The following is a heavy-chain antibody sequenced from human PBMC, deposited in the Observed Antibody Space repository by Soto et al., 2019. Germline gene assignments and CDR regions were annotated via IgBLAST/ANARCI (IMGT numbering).Heavy chain of an antibody. CDR2: IIPIFGTA. J-gene: IGHJ6*02. Sequence: QVQPVQSGAEVKKPGSSVKVSCKASGGTFSSYAISWVRQAPGQGLEWMGGIIPIFGTANYAQKFQGRVTITADGSTSTAYMELSSLRSEDTAVYYCARGNCSSTSCYLNYGMDVWGQGTTVTVSS. CDR1: GGTFSSYA. V-gene: IGHV1-69*01. D-gene: IGHD2-2*01. CDR3: ARGNCSSTSCYLNYGMDV.